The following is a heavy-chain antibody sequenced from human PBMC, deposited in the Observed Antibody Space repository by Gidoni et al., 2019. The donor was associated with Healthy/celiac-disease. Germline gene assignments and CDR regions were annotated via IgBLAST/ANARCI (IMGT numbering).Heavy chain of an antibody. J-gene: IGHJ4*02. CDR1: GGSFSGYY. Sequence: QVQLQQWGAGLLKPSETLSLTCAVYGGSFSGYYWSWIRQPPGKGLEWIGEINHSGSTNYNPSLKSRVTISVDTSKNQFSLKLSSVTAADTAVYYCARVGRYCSGGSCYGGDHFDYWGQGTLVTVSS. V-gene: IGHV4-34*01. CDR2: INHSGST. D-gene: IGHD2-15*01. CDR3: ARVGRYCSGGSCYGGDHFDY.